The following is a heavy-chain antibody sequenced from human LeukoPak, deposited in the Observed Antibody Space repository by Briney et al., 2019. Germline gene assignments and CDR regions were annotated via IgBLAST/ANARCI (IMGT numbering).Heavy chain of an antibody. D-gene: IGHD6-13*01. Sequence: SETLSLTCTVSGDSISSYYCSWIRQPPGKGLEWIGYIYYSGSTNYNPSLKSRVTISVDTSKNQFSLKLSSVTAADTAVYYCARGRAAAGYYFDYWGQGTLVTVSS. CDR1: GDSISSYY. CDR2: IYYSGST. V-gene: IGHV4-59*12. CDR3: ARGRAAAGYYFDY. J-gene: IGHJ4*02.